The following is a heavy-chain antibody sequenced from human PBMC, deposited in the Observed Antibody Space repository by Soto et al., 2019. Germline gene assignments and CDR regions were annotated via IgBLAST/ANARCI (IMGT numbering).Heavy chain of an antibody. J-gene: IGHJ4*02. CDR2: IYYLGST. Sequence: SETLSLTCSVSGGSMSEYFWSWIRQSPGKGLEWIGYIYYLGSTDYTPSLKSRVTISVDTSKRQFSLRLTSVTAADTAVYYCARDGYDGSGSPYPAYWGPGTQVTVSS. D-gene: IGHD3-10*01. CDR3: ARDGYDGSGSPYPAY. CDR1: GGSMSEYF. V-gene: IGHV4-59*01.